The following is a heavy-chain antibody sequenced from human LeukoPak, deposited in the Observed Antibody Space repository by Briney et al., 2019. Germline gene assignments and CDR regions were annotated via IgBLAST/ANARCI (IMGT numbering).Heavy chain of an antibody. CDR3: ASAASSSWYYFDY. CDR2: ISGSGGST. CDR1: GFTFSSYA. V-gene: IGHV3-23*01. Sequence: GGSLRLSCAASGFTFSSYAMRGVRQAPGKGLEWVSAISGSGGSTYYADSVKGRFTISRDNSKNTLYLQMNSLRAEDTAVYYCASAASSSWYYFDYWGQGTLVTVSS. J-gene: IGHJ4*02. D-gene: IGHD6-13*01.